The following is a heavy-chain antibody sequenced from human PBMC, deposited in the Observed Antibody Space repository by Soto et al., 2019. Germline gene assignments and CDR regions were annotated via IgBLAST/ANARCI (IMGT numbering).Heavy chain of an antibody. CDR2: TYYRSKWYY. V-gene: IGHV6-1*01. J-gene: IGHJ4*01. D-gene: IGHD1-26*01. Sequence: SQTLSLTCAITGDSVSSNSAGWSWVRQSPSRVLEWLGRTYYRSKWYYEYAVSVRGRITINPDISKNQYSLQLNSVTPEDTAVYFCARGEQYSGRIFDYWGQGTLVTVSS. CDR3: ARGEQYSGRIFDY. CDR1: GDSVSSNSAG.